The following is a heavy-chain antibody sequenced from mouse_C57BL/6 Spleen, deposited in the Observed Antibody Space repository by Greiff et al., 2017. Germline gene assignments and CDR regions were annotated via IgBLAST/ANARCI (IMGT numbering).Heavy chain of an antibody. D-gene: IGHD2-10*01. J-gene: IGHJ1*03. Sequence: QVQLQQPGAELVMPGASVKLSCKASGYTFTSYWMHWVKQRPGQGLEWIGEIDPSDSYTNYNQKFKGKSTLTVDKSSSTAYMQLSSLTSEDSAVYYCARSSYYLGYFDVWGTGTTVTVSS. CDR1: GYTFTSYW. V-gene: IGHV1-69*01. CDR3: ARSSYYLGYFDV. CDR2: IDPSDSYT.